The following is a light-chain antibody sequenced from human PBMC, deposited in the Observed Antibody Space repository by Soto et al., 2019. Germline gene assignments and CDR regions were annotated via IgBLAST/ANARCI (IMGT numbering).Light chain of an antibody. CDR3: CSYTGSNTSVI. Sequence: QSVLTQPRSVSGSPGQSVTISCTGTNSDVGTYSYVSWYQQHPGKAPKLMIYDVNKRPSGVPHRFSGSKSGNTASLTISGXQAEDEADYYCCSYTGSNTSVIFGGGTKVTVL. J-gene: IGLJ2*01. V-gene: IGLV2-11*01. CDR1: NSDVGTYSY. CDR2: DVN.